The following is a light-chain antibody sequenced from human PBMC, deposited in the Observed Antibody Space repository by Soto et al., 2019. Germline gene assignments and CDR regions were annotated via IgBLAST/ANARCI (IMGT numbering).Light chain of an antibody. CDR1: KTDIGNYNL. CDR2: EDT. J-gene: IGLJ2*01. V-gene: IGLV2-23*01. Sequence: QSALTQPASVSGSPGQSITISCTGTKTDIGNYNLVSWYQRHPDKAPKLIIYEDTKRPSGISSRFSASKSGTTASLTISGLQAEDEADYHCSSFAGSGTLVVFGGGTKLTVL. CDR3: SSFAGSGTLVV.